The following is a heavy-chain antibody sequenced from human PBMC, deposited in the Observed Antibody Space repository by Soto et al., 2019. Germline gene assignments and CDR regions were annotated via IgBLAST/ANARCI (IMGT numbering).Heavy chain of an antibody. CDR2: ISAYNGNT. V-gene: IGHV1-18*01. CDR1: GYTFTSYG. J-gene: IGHJ6*02. CDR3: ARVSSGWYPPLDYYGMDV. Sequence: ASVKVSCKASGYTFTSYGISWVRQAPGQGLEWMGWISAYNGNTNYAQKLQGRVTMTTDTSTSTAYMELRSLRSDDTALYYCARVSSGWYPPLDYYGMDVWGQGTTVTVSS. D-gene: IGHD6-19*01.